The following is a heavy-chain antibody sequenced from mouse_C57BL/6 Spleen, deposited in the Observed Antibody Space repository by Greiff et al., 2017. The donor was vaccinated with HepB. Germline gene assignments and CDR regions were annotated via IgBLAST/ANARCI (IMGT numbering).Heavy chain of an antibody. CDR1: GYAFSSSW. J-gene: IGHJ2*01. V-gene: IGHV1-82*01. CDR3: ARYPFAY. Sequence: VQLQQSGPELVKPGASVKISCKASGYAFSSSWMNWVKQRPGKGLEWIGRIYPGDGDTNYNGKFKGKATLTADKSSSTAYMQLSSLTSSASAVYFCARYPFAYCGPGTTLPLSS. CDR2: IYPGDGDT.